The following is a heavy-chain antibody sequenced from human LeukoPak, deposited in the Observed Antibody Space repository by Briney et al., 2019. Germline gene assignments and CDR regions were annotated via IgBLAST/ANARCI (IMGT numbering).Heavy chain of an antibody. J-gene: IGHJ4*02. CDR3: ARDLRNYPDY. CDR2: INPNSGGT. CDR1: GYTFTGYY. Sequence: ASVKVSCKTSGYTFTGYYMHWVRQAPGQGLEWMGWINPNSGGTDYAQKFQGRVTMTRDTSISTAYMELKCLRSDDTAVYFCARDLRNYPDYWGQGTLVTVSS. D-gene: IGHD4-11*01. V-gene: IGHV1-2*02.